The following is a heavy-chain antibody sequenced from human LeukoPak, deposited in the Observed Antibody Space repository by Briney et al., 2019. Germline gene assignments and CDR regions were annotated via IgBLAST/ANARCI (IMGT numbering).Heavy chain of an antibody. D-gene: IGHD3-16*02. CDR1: GFTFSNAW. CDR3: ARGAYDYVWGSYRPTPDYYYYMDV. Sequence: PGGSLRLSCAGSGFTFSNAWMSWVRQAPGKGLEWVSYISSSVSTIYYADSVKGRFTISRDNAKNSLYLQMNSLRAEDTAVYYCARGAYDYVWGSYRPTPDYYYYMDVWGKGTTVTISS. J-gene: IGHJ6*03. V-gene: IGHV3-48*03. CDR2: ISSSVSTI.